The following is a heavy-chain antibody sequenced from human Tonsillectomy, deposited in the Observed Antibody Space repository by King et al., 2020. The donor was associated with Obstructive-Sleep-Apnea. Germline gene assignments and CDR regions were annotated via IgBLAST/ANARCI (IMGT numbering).Heavy chain of an antibody. J-gene: IGHJ4*02. D-gene: IGHD3-10*01. CDR3: ARAMVRGVTSRWNY. CDR2: INHSGST. Sequence: VQLQQWGAGLLKPSETLSLTCAVYGGSFSGYYCSWIRQPPGKGLEWIGEINHSGSTNYNTSLKSRVTISVETSKNQFSLKLSSVTAADTAVYYCARAMVRGVTSRWNYWGQGTLVTVSS. V-gene: IGHV4-34*01. CDR1: GGSFSGYY.